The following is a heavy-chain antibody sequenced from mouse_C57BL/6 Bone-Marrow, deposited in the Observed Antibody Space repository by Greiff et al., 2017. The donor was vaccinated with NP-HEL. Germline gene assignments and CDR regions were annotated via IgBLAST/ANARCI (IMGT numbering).Heavy chain of an antibody. CDR1: GYTFTSYW. D-gene: IGHD1-1*01. Sequence: VQLQQPGAELVMPGASVKLSCKASGYTFTSYWMHWVKQRPGQGLEWIGEIDPSDSYTNYNQKFKGKSTLTVDKSSSTAYMQLSSLTSEDSAVYYCAREVYGSSYWGQGTTLTVSS. CDR3: AREVYGSSY. CDR2: IDPSDSYT. J-gene: IGHJ2*01. V-gene: IGHV1-69*01.